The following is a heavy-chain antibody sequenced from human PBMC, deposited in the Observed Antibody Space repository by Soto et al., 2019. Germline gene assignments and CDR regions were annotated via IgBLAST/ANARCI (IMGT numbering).Heavy chain of an antibody. CDR3: ARGKLSDYVWGSYRYHFDY. J-gene: IGHJ4*02. V-gene: IGHV4-34*01. Sequence: SETLSLTCAVYGGSFSGYYWSWIRQPPGKGLEWIGEINHSGSTNYNPSLKSRVTISVDTSKNQFSLKLSSVTAADTAVDYCARGKLSDYVWGSYRYHFDYWGQGTVVTVSS. CDR2: INHSGST. D-gene: IGHD3-16*02. CDR1: GGSFSGYY.